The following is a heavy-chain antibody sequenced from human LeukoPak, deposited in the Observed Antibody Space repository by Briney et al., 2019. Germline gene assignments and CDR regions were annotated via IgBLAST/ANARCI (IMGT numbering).Heavy chain of an antibody. J-gene: IGHJ5*02. D-gene: IGHD1-26*01. V-gene: IGHV4-61*02. CDR3: ARDVIGWEWELYNWFDP. Sequence: SETLSLTCTVSGGSISSGSYYWSWIRQPAGKGLEWIGRIYTSGSTNYNPSLKSRVTISVDTSKNQFSLKLSSVTAADTAVYYCARDVIGWEWELYNWFDPWGQGTLVTVSS. CDR2: IYTSGST. CDR1: GGSISSGSYY.